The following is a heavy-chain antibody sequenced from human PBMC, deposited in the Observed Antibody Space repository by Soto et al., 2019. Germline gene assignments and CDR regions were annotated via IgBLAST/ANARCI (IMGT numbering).Heavy chain of an antibody. Sequence: GESLKISCKGSGYSFFSHWIGWVRQMPGKGLEWVGIIYPADSETRYSPSFQGQVTISVDKSINTAYLQWSSLKASDTAMYYCARRPWLSGYYDYWGQGTLVTASS. CDR3: ARRPWLSGYYDY. D-gene: IGHD3-22*01. CDR1: GYSFFSHW. V-gene: IGHV5-51*01. J-gene: IGHJ4*02. CDR2: IYPADSET.